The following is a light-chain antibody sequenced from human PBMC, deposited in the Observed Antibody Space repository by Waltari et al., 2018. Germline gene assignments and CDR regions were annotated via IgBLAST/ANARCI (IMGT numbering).Light chain of an antibody. J-gene: IGLJ1*01. Sequence: QSALTQPASVSGSPGQSITISCTGTSSDVGWHNYVPWYQQHPGKAPKLIIYDVTDRPSGVSNRFSGSKFGNTASLTISGLQAEDEADYYCSSYTSSGTPYVFGTGTRVTVL. V-gene: IGLV2-14*03. CDR3: SSYTSSGTPYV. CDR2: DVT. CDR1: SSDVGWHNY.